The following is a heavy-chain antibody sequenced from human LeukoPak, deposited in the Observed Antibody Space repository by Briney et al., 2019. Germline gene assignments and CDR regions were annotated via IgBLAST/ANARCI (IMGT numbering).Heavy chain of an antibody. CDR1: GYTFTTYG. D-gene: IGHD3-22*01. V-gene: IGHV1-18*01. CDR3: ARGYHYDSSGYPFDY. Sequence: GASVKVSCKASGYTFTTYGISWVRQAPGQGLEWMGWISTYNGKPNFSQKLQGRVTMTTDTSTSTAYMELRSLRSDDTAMYYCARGYHYDSSGYPFDYWGQGTLVTVSS. CDR2: ISTYNGKP. J-gene: IGHJ4*02.